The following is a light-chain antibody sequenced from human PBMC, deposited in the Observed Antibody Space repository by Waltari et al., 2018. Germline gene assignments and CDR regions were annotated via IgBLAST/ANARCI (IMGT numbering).Light chain of an antibody. Sequence: QSALTQPASVSGSPGQSITFSCTGDSSDVGGYNYVSWYQQQPGKAPRLMIYDVSIRPSGVSNRFSGSKSGTTASLPISGLQAEDEADYYCSSYSRTSTLVVFGGGTKLAVL. V-gene: IGLV2-14*03. J-gene: IGLJ2*01. CDR1: SSDVGGYNY. CDR3: SSYSRTSTLVV. CDR2: DVS.